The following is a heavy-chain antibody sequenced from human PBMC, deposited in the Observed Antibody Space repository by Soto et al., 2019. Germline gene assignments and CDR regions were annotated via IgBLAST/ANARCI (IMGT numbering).Heavy chain of an antibody. D-gene: IGHD6-13*01. CDR1: GGSISSYY. V-gene: IGHV4-59*08. CDR3: ARAKAPLYSSSWYWSAP. J-gene: IGHJ5*02. CDR2: IYYSGST. Sequence: PSETLSLTCTVSGGSISSYYWSCIRRPPRKGLGWIGYIYYSGSTNYNPSLKSRVTISVDTSKNQFSLKLSSVTAADTAVYYCARAKAPLYSSSWYWSAPWGQGPRVTVS.